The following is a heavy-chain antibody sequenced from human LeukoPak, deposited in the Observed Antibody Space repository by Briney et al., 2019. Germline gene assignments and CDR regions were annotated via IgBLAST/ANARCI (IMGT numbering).Heavy chain of an antibody. J-gene: IGHJ4*02. D-gene: IGHD2-15*01. CDR2: ILHDGGKT. CDR1: GFTLIKYG. Sequence: GGSLRLFCAASGFTLIKYGMHWVRQAPGKGLEWVAFILHDGGKTKYADSAKGRLTISRDNSKNTMYLQMSSLRVEDTADHYCARDDRGYCSDGTCYSLWDHWGQGTLVTVSS. CDR3: ARDDRGYCSDGTCYSLWDH. V-gene: IGHV3-30*02.